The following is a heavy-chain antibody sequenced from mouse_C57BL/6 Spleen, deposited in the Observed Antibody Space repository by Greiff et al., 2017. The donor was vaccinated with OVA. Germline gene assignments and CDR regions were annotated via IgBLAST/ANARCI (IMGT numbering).Heavy chain of an antibody. V-gene: IGHV1-50*01. CDR1: GYTFTSYW. CDR2: IDPSDSYT. CDR3: GRWGDYDALAY. D-gene: IGHD2-4*01. J-gene: IGHJ3*01. Sequence: QVQLKQPGAELVKPGASVKLSCKASGYTFTSYWMQWVKQRPGQGLEWIGEIDPSDSYTNYNQKFKGKATLPVDTSSSTAYMQLSSLTSEDSAVYYCGRWGDYDALAYWGQGTLVTVSA.